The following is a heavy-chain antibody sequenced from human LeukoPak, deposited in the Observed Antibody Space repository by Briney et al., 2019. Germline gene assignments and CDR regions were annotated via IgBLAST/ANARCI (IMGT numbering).Heavy chain of an antibody. CDR1: GYTFTSYG. V-gene: IGHV1-18*01. D-gene: IGHD3-22*01. J-gene: IGHJ3*02. Sequence: ASVKVSCKASGYTFTSYGIIWVRQAPGQGLEWMGWISAYNGNTNYAQKLQGRVTMTTDTSTSTAYMELRSLRSDDTAVYYCASPAPFAYYDSSGYYSDAFDIWGQGTMVTVSS. CDR2: ISAYNGNT. CDR3: ASPAPFAYYDSSGYYSDAFDI.